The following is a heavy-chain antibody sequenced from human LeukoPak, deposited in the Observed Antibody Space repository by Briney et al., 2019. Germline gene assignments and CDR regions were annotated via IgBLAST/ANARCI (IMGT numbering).Heavy chain of an antibody. CDR3: ARGRPRYSWNYGDYYYYMDV. CDR1: GYTFTGYY. Sequence: GAAVKVSCKASGYTFTGYYMHWVRQAPGQGLEWMGWINPNSGGTNYAQKFQGRVTMTRDTSISTAYMELSRLRSDDTAVYYCARGRPRYSWNYGDYYYYMDVWGKGTTVTVSS. V-gene: IGHV1-2*02. J-gene: IGHJ6*03. CDR2: INPNSGGT. D-gene: IGHD1-7*01.